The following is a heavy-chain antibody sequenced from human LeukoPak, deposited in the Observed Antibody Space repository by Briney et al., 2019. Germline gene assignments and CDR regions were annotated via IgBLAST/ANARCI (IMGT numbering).Heavy chain of an antibody. J-gene: IGHJ4*02. V-gene: IGHV3-30*04. CDR3: ARQHSSGWDFFDY. CDR2: ISYDGSNK. CDR1: GLTFSSYA. D-gene: IGHD6-19*01. Sequence: GGSLRLSCAASGLTFSSYAMHWVRQAPGKGLEWVAVISYDGSNKYYADSVKGRFTISRDNSKNTLYLQMNSLRAEDTAVYYCARQHSSGWDFFDYWGQGTLVTVSS.